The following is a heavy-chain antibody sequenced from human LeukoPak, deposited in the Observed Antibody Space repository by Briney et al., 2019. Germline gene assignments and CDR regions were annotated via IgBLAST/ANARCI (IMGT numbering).Heavy chain of an antibody. CDR1: GGSFSGYY. V-gene: IGHV4-34*01. Sequence: SETLSLTCAVYGGSFSGYYWSWIRQPPGKGLEWIGEINHSGSTNYNPSLKSRVTISVDTSKNQFSLKLRSVTAADTAVYYCARGVGYSYGLDYWGQGTLVTVSS. CDR3: ARGVGYSYGLDY. D-gene: IGHD5-18*01. CDR2: INHSGST. J-gene: IGHJ4*02.